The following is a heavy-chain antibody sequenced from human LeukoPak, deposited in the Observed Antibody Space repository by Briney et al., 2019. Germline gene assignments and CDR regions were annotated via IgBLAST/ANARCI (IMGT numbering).Heavy chain of an antibody. Sequence: GGSLRLSCAASGFTFNSYSMNWVRQAPGKGLEWVSSISGSRSYIYYADSVKGRFTISRDNAKNSLYLQMNSLRAEDDTAVYYCARGKEVITMLRGLKPGYYFDYWGQGTLVTVSS. CDR1: GFTFNSYS. V-gene: IGHV3-21*01. CDR2: ISGSRSYI. D-gene: IGHD3-10*01. J-gene: IGHJ4*02. CDR3: ARGKEVITMLRGLKPGYYFDY.